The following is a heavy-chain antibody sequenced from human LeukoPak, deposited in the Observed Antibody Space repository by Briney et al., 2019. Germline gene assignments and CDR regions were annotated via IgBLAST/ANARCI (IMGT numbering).Heavy chain of an antibody. CDR3: AEDIVRDGYRAYYFDY. CDR2: ISGSGGST. D-gene: IGHD5-24*01. CDR1: GFTFSSYA. J-gene: IGHJ4*02. V-gene: IGHV3-23*01. Sequence: PGGSLRLSCAASGFTFSSYAMSWVRQAPGKGLEWVSAISGSGGSTYYADSVKGRFTVSRDNSKNTLYLQMNSLRAEDTAVYYCAEDIVRDGYRAYYFDYWGQGTLVTVSS.